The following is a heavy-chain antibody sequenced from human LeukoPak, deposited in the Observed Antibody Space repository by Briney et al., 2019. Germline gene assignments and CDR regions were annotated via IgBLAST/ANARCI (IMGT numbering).Heavy chain of an antibody. J-gene: IGHJ4*02. V-gene: IGHV4-4*07. CDR3: AREGAAAGRGSDY. D-gene: IGHD6-13*01. CDR1: GGSISSYF. CDR2: IYSSGST. Sequence: PSETLSLTCTVSGGSISSYFWTWIWQPAGKGLEWIGRIYSSGSTNYNPSLMSRVAMSVDTSKNHFSLNLTSVTAADTAVYYCAREGAAAGRGSDYWGQGTQVTVSS.